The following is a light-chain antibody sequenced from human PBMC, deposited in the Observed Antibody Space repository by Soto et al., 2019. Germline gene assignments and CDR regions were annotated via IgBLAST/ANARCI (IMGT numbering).Light chain of an antibody. CDR3: RSSDDSTHVI. V-gene: IGLV6-57*04. CDR2: EDN. Sequence: NFMLTQPHSVSESPGKTVTISCTRSSGSIASSYVQWYQQRPGSAPTTVIYEDNQRPSGVPDRFSGSIDRSSNSASLTISGLKTEDEADYYCRSSDDSTHVIFGGGTKVTVL. J-gene: IGLJ2*01. CDR1: SGSIASSY.